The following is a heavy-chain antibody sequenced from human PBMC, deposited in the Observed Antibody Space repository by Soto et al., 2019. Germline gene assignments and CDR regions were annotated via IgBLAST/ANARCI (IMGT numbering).Heavy chain of an antibody. CDR1: GSTFSSYA. CDR2: IIPMFGTR. J-gene: IGHJ4*02. D-gene: IGHD2-2*01. CDR3: ANLPDVVVARGGSFDS. Sequence: QVQLVQSGAEVKTPGSSVKVSCKASGSTFSSYAISWVRQAPGQGLEWMGGIIPMFGTRNYAQRFEGSVTITADESTCTAYMELSSLRSEDTAVYDCANLPDVVVARGGSFDSWGQGTLVTVSS. V-gene: IGHV1-69*01.